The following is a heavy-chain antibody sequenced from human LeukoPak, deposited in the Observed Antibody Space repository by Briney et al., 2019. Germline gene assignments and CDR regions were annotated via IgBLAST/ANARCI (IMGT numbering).Heavy chain of an antibody. CDR3: ASGGSYRRLDY. Sequence: SGTLSLTCAVYGGSFSGYYWSWIRQPPGKGLEWIGEINHSGSTNYNPSLKSRVTISVDTSKNQFSLKLSSVTAADTAVYYCASGGSYRRLDYWGQGTLVTVSS. CDR2: INHSGST. D-gene: IGHD1-26*01. J-gene: IGHJ4*02. V-gene: IGHV4-34*01. CDR1: GGSFSGYY.